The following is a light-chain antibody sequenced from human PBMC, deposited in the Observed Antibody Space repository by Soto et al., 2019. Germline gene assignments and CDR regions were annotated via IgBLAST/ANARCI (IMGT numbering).Light chain of an antibody. CDR2: TAS. CDR1: QGISNY. V-gene: IGKV1-9*01. J-gene: IGKJ5*01. CDR3: QQRHSYPIT. Sequence: DIQLTQSPSFLSASVGDRVTITCRASQGISNYLAWYHQKPGKAPKLLIHTASTLPSGVPSRFSGSGSGTEFTLTISSLQPEDFATYYCQQRHSYPITFGQGTRLETK.